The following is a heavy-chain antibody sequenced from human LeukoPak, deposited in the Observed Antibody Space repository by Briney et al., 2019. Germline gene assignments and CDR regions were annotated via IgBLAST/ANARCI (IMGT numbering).Heavy chain of an antibody. J-gene: IGHJ4*02. Sequence: PSETLSLTCTVSGGSISSSSYYWGWIRRPPGKGLEWIGSIYYSGSTYYNASLKSRVTISVDTSKDQFSLKLISVTAADTAVYYCARLLRSSAHYFDYWGQGTLVTVSS. D-gene: IGHD4-17*01. V-gene: IGHV4-39*01. CDR2: IYYSGST. CDR3: ARLLRSSAHYFDY. CDR1: GGSISSSSYY.